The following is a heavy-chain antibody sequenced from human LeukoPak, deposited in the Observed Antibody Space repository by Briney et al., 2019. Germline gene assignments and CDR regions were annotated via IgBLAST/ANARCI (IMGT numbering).Heavy chain of an antibody. CDR2: ISSSSSYI. V-gene: IGHV3-21*01. Sequence: GGSLRLSCAASGFTFSSYSMNWVRQAPGKGLEWVSSISSSSSYIYFADSVKGRFTISRDNAKNSLYLQMNSLRAEDTAVYYCAREVSTALDYWGQGTLVTVSS. CDR3: AREVSTALDY. J-gene: IGHJ4*02. CDR1: GFTFSSYS. D-gene: IGHD4-11*01.